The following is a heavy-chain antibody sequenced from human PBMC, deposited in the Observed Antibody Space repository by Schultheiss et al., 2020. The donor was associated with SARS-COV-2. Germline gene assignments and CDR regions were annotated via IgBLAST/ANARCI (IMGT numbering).Heavy chain of an antibody. V-gene: IGHV3-30-3*01. CDR1: GFTFSSYA. CDR3: AKGTYGDYGRFYFDY. J-gene: IGHJ4*02. Sequence: GGSLRLSCAASGFTFSSYAMHWVRQAPGKGLEWVAVISYDGSNKYYADSVKGRFTISRDNSKNTLYLQMNSLRAEDAAVYYCAKGTYGDYGRFYFDYWGQGTLVTVSS. D-gene: IGHD4-17*01. CDR2: ISYDGSNK.